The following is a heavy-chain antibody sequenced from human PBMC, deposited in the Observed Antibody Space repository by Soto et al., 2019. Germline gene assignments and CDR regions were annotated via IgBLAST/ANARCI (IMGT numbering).Heavy chain of an antibody. J-gene: IGHJ4*02. CDR3: AHIGVVVVAAPGGFDY. CDR2: IYWDDDK. Sequence: QITLKESGHTLVKPTQTLTLTCTFSGFSLSTSGVGVGWIRQPPGKALEWRALIYWDDDKHYSPSLKSRLTSNKDTSKNQVVLTMTKMDPVDTDTYYCAHIGVVVVAAPGGFDYWGQGTLVTVSS. D-gene: IGHD2-15*01. V-gene: IGHV2-5*02. CDR1: GFSLSTSGVG.